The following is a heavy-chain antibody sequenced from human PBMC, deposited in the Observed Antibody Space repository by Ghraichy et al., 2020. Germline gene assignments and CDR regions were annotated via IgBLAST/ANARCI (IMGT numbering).Heavy chain of an antibody. CDR3: ARLSPLTRYSLDY. CDR2: IYHTGSN. D-gene: IGHD3-9*01. J-gene: IGHJ4*02. CDR1: GGSISTSGYL. Sequence: SETLSLTCTVSGGSISTSGYLWGWIRRPPGKGLEWIGSIYHTGSNYYNPSLKSRLTISVDTSKDLLSLRLESVTAADTAVYFCARLSPLTRYSLDYWGQGTLVTVSS. V-gene: IGHV4-39*01.